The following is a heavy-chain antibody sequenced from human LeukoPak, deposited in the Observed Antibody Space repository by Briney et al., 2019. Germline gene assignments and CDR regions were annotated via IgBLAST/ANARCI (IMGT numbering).Heavy chain of an antibody. CDR2: ISSSGSTI. J-gene: IGHJ4*02. Sequence: PGGSLRLSCAASGFTFSSYEMNWVRQAPGKGLEWVSYISSSGSTIYYADSVKGRFTISRDNAKNSLYLQMNSLRAEDTAVYYCAKVFLITMIVGIPDYWGQGTLVTVSS. V-gene: IGHV3-48*03. CDR3: AKVFLITMIVGIPDY. CDR1: GFTFSSYE. D-gene: IGHD3-22*01.